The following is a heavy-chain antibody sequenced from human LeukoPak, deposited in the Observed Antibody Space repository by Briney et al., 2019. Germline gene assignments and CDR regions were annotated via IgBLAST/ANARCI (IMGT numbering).Heavy chain of an antibody. CDR2: IIPIFGTA. Sequence: GASVKVSCKASGGTFSSYAISWVRQAPGQGLEWMGGIIPIFGTANYAQKFQGRVTITADESTSTAYMELSSLRSGDTAVYYCASSTYYDFWSGLNWSDPWGQGTLVTVSS. CDR1: GGTFSSYA. J-gene: IGHJ5*02. V-gene: IGHV1-69*13. CDR3: ASSTYYDFWSGLNWSDP. D-gene: IGHD3-3*01.